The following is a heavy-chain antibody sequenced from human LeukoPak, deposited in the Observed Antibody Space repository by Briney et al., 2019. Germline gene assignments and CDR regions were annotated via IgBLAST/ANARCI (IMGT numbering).Heavy chain of an antibody. D-gene: IGHD3-9*01. J-gene: IGHJ4*02. Sequence: ASVKVSCKASGYTFTSYDINWVRQATGQGLEWMGWMNPNSGNTGYAQKFQGRVTMTRNTSISTAYMELSSLRSEDTAVYYCARAGYDILTGLSYYFDYWGQGTLVTVSS. CDR3: ARAGYDILTGLSYYFDY. V-gene: IGHV1-8*01. CDR2: MNPNSGNT. CDR1: GYTFTSYD.